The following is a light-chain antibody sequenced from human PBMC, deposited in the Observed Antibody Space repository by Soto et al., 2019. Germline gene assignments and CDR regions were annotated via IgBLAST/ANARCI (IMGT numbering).Light chain of an antibody. CDR3: QQFNSSPWT. Sequence: DIQMTQSPSTLSASVGDRVTITCRASQSISNWLAWYQQKPGKAPKLLIYKASSLESGVPSRFSGSGSGTEFTLTISSLQPDDFATYYCQQFNSSPWTFGQGTKLEIK. CDR2: KAS. J-gene: IGKJ1*01. CDR1: QSISNW. V-gene: IGKV1-5*03.